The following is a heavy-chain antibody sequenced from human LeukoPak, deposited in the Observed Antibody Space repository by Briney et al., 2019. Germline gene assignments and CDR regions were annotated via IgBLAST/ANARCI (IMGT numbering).Heavy chain of an antibody. CDR1: GYTFTGYY. J-gene: IGHJ4*02. CDR2: INPNSGGT. V-gene: IGHV1-2*02. CDR3: ARDFCSGGSFYSRFDY. Sequence: ASVKVSCKASGYTFTGYYMHWVRHAPGQGLEWMGWINPNSGGTNYAQKFQGRVTMTRDTSISTAYMELSRLRSDDTAVYYCARDFCSGGSFYSRFDYWGQGTLVTVSS. D-gene: IGHD2-15*01.